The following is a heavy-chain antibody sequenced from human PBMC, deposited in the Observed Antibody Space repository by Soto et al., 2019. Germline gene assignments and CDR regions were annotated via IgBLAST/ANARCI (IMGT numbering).Heavy chain of an antibody. J-gene: IGHJ6*02. CDR3: ARDRYYDSSGYYAYYYYGMDV. CDR1: GGTISSYA. D-gene: IGHD3-22*01. Sequence: ASVKASCKSSGGTISSYAISWVRQAPGQGLEWMGGIIPIFGTANYAQKFQGRVTITADKSTSTAYMELSSLRSEDTAVYYCARDRYYDSSGYYAYYYYGMDVWGQGTTVTVSS. V-gene: IGHV1-69*06. CDR2: IIPIFGTA.